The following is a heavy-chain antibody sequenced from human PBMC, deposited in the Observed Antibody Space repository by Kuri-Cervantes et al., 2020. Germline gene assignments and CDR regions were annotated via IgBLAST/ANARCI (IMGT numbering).Heavy chain of an antibody. CDR2: IKPDGSEK. J-gene: IGHJ6*02. V-gene: IGHV3-7*01. CDR1: GGSFSGYY. CDR3: LRDYGGV. Sequence: GGSLRLSCAVYGGSFSGYYWSWIRQPPGKGLECVANIKPDGSEKNYVDSVKGRFTISRDNGKNTLYLQMNSLRAEETAVYYCLRDYGGVWGQGTTVTVSS. D-gene: IGHD3-16*01.